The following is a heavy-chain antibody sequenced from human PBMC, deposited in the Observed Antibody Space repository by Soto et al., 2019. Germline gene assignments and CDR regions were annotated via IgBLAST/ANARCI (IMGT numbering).Heavy chain of an antibody. CDR2: IYYSGST. V-gene: IGHV4-61*08. CDR1: GGSISSGDYY. Sequence: SETLSLTCTVSGGSISSGDYYWSWIRQPPGKGLEWIGYIYYSGSTNYNPSLKSRVTISVDTSKNQFSLKLSSVTAADTAVYYCARLQRDIAAAGWFDPWGQGTLVTVSS. CDR3: ARLQRDIAAAGWFDP. D-gene: IGHD6-13*01. J-gene: IGHJ5*02.